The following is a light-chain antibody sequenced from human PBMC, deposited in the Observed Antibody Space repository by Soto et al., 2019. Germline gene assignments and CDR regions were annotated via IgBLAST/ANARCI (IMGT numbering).Light chain of an antibody. V-gene: IGKV3-20*01. J-gene: IGKJ1*01. CDR2: GAS. Sequence: EIVLTQSPGTLSLSPGERATLSCRASQSVSSSYLAWYQQKPGQAPRLLIYGASSRATGIPDRFSGSGSGTDFTLTISRLEPEDFAVYYCQQYGSSPKTFGQGTXV. CDR3: QQYGSSPKT. CDR1: QSVSSSY.